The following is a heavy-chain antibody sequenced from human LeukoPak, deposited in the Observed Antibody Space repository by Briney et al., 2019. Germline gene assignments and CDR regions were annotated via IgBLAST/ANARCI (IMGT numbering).Heavy chain of an antibody. D-gene: IGHD3-22*01. CDR2: IIPIFGTA. V-gene: IGHV1-69*13. CDR3: ASSRGPYNWFDP. CDR1: GGTFSSYA. J-gene: IGHJ5*02. Sequence: ASVKVSCKASGGTFSSYAISWVRQAPRQGLEWMGGIIPIFGTANYAQKFQGRVTITADESTSTAYMELSSLRSEDTAVYYCASSRGPYNWFDPWGQGTLVTVSS.